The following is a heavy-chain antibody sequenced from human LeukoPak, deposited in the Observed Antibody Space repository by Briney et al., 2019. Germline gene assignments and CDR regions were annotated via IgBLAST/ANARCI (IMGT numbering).Heavy chain of an antibody. CDR3: AKEWYTSGKYYFDF. CDR2: ISASGGST. J-gene: IGHJ4*02. Sequence: GGSLRLSCAASGFTFSNAWMSWVRQAPEKGLEWVSAISASGGSTFYADSVKGRFTISRDNSKNMLYLQMNSLRAEDTAIYYCAKEWYTSGKYYFDFWGQGTLVTVSS. V-gene: IGHV3-23*01. D-gene: IGHD6-19*01. CDR1: GFTFSNAW.